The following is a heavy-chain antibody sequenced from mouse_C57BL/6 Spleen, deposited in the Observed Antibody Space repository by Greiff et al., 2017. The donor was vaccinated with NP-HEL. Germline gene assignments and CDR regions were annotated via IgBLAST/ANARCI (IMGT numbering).Heavy chain of an antibody. CDR3: ARDADDYDLYAMDY. V-gene: IGHV7-1*01. Sequence: DVKLVESGGGLVQSGRSLRLSCATSGFTFSDFYMEWVRQAPGKGLEWIAASRNKANDYTTEYSASVKGRFIVSRDTSQSILYLQMNALRAEDTAIYYCARDADDYDLYAMDYWGQGTSVTVSS. CDR2: SRNKANDYTT. J-gene: IGHJ4*01. CDR1: GFTFSDFY. D-gene: IGHD2-4*01.